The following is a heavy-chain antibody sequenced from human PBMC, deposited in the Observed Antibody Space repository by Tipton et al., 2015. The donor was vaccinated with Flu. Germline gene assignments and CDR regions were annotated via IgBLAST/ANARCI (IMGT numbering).Heavy chain of an antibody. CDR3: AKHCSGGSCSHAFDI. D-gene: IGHD2-15*01. CDR2: IYHGRTT. V-gene: IGHV4-38-2*02. J-gene: IGHJ3*02. Sequence: LRLSCTVSGSPISSGYYWGWIRQSPGKGLEWLGSIYHGRTTYYNPSLKSRVTISVDTSKNQFSLKLTSVTAADTAVYYCAKHCSGGSCSHAFDIWGQGTMVTVSS. CDR1: GSPISSGYY.